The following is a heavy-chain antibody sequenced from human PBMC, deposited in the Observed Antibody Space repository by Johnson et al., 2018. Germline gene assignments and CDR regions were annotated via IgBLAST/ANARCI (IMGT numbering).Heavy chain of an antibody. V-gene: IGHV3-30-3*01. Sequence: QVQLVESGGGVVQPGRSLRLSCAASGFTFSSYAMHWVRQAPGKGLEWVAVISYDGSNKYYADSVKGRFTISRDNSKNTLYLQMNSLRAEDTAVYYCAKDQGGSGWFLQTNAEYFQHWGQGTLVTVSS. J-gene: IGHJ1*01. CDR3: AKDQGGSGWFLQTNAEYFQH. CDR1: GFTFSSYA. CDR2: ISYDGSNK. D-gene: IGHD6-19*01.